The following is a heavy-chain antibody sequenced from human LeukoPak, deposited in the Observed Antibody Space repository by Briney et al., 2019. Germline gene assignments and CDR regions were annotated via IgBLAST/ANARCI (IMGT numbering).Heavy chain of an antibody. Sequence: SETLSLTCTVSGGSISSYYWSWIRQPPGKGLEWIGYIYYSGSTNYNPSLKSRVTISVDTSKNQFSLKLSSVTAADTAVYYCAREQYYYGSSGYFGIRHFDYWGQGTLGTVSS. D-gene: IGHD3-22*01. J-gene: IGHJ4*02. CDR2: IYYSGST. CDR1: GGSISSYY. V-gene: IGHV4-59*01. CDR3: AREQYYYGSSGYFGIRHFDY.